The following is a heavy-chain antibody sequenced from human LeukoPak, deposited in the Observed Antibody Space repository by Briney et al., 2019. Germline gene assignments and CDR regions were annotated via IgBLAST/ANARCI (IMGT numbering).Heavy chain of an antibody. D-gene: IGHD3-10*01. J-gene: IGHJ4*02. CDR2: INHSGST. V-gene: IGHV4-34*01. CDR3: ARGAPYYYGSGSTFDY. Sequence: SETPSLTCAVYGGSFSGYYWSWIRQPPGKGLEWIGEINHSGSTNYNPSLKSRVTISVDTSKNQFSLKLSSVTAADTAVYYCARGAPYYYGSGSTFDYWGQGTLVTVSS. CDR1: GGSFSGYY.